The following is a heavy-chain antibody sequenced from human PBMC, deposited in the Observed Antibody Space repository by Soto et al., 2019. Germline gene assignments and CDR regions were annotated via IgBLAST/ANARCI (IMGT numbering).Heavy chain of an antibody. V-gene: IGHV3-53*04. Sequence: GGSLRLSCAAFGFTVSSNYMTWVRLAPGKGLEWVSLVYSGGATHYAASVKGRFTISTHSSQNTLFLQMNSLRTEDTATYYCVRGRYGSEIHWGQGTKVTV. J-gene: IGHJ4*02. CDR2: VYSGGAT. CDR1: GFTVSSNY. CDR3: VRGRYGSEIH. D-gene: IGHD3-10*01.